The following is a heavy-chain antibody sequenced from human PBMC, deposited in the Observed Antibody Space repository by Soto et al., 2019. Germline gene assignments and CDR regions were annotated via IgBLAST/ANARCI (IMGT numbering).Heavy chain of an antibody. J-gene: IGHJ4*02. Sequence: PGGSLRLSCAASGFTFDDYAMHWVRQAPGKGLEWVSGISWNSGSIGYADSVKGRFTISRDNAKNSLYLQMNSLRAEDTALYYCAKGSPSSIAARAFLPGFFDYWGQGTLVTVSS. CDR3: AKGSPSSIAARAFLPGFFDY. CDR1: GFTFDDYA. CDR2: ISWNSGSI. D-gene: IGHD6-6*01. V-gene: IGHV3-9*01.